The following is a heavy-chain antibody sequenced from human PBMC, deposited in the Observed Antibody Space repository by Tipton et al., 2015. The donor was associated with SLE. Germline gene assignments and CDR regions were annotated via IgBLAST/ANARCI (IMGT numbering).Heavy chain of an antibody. J-gene: IGHJ4*02. D-gene: IGHD1-7*01. CDR3: ARGPPTGTTDY. V-gene: IGHV4-34*01. CDR2: INHSGST. Sequence: TLPLTCAVYGGSFSGYYWSWIRQPPGKGLEWIGEINHSGSTNYNPSLKSRVTISVDTSKNQFSLKLSSVTAADTAVYYCARGPPTGTTDYWGQGTLVTVSS. CDR1: GGSFSGYY.